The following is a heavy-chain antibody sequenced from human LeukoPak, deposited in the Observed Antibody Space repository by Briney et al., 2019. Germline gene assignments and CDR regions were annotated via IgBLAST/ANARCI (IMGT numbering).Heavy chain of an antibody. Sequence: SVKVSCKASGGTFSSYAISWVRQAPGQGLEWMGGIIPIFGTANYAQKFQGRVTITADESTSTAYMELSSLRSEDTAVYYCARLGDHIAAAGPRDYYGMDVWGQGTTVTVSS. J-gene: IGHJ6*02. CDR3: ARLGDHIAAAGPRDYYGMDV. CDR1: GGTFSSYA. CDR2: IIPIFGTA. D-gene: IGHD6-13*01. V-gene: IGHV1-69*13.